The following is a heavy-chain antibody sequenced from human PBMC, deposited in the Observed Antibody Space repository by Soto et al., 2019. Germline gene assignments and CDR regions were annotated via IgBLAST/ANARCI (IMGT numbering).Heavy chain of an antibody. V-gene: IGHV1-46*01. CDR1: GYTFTSYY. D-gene: IGHD3-10*01. J-gene: IGHJ6*02. CDR3: ARDARAYGSGSYGHYYYYGMDV. CDR2: INPSGGST. Sequence: ASVKVSWKASGYTFTSYYMHWVRQAPGQGLEWMGIINPSGGSTSYAQKFQGRVTMTRDTSTSTVYMELSSLRSEDTAVYYCARDARAYGSGSYGHYYYYGMDVWG.